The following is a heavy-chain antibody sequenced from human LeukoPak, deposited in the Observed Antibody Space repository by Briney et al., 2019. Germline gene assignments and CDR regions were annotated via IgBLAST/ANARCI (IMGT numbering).Heavy chain of an antibody. CDR3: ARNSCPSGSCYDNRGYFDY. J-gene: IGHJ4*02. CDR2: IYYSVTT. CDR1: GGSISSSDYY. Sequence: SETLSLTCTVSGGSISSSDYYWGWIRQPPGKGLEWIGSIYYSVTTYYNPSLKSRVTISVDTSKNQFSLKLSSVTAADTAVYYCARNSCPSGSCYDNRGYFDYWGQGTLVTVSS. V-gene: IGHV4-39*07. D-gene: IGHD2-15*01.